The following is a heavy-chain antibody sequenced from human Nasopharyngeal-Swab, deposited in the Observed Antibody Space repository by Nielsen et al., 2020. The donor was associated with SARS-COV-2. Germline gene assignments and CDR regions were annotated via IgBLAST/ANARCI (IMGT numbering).Heavy chain of an antibody. CDR1: GYSFTSYW. Sequence: GGSLRLSCKGSGYSFTSYWIGWVRQMPGKGLKWMGIIYPGDSDTRYSPSFQGQVTISADKSISTAYLQWSSLKASDTAMYYCARLKSTVSPIDYWGQGTLVTVSS. CDR2: IYPGDSDT. CDR3: ARLKSTVSPIDY. V-gene: IGHV5-51*01. D-gene: IGHD4-17*01. J-gene: IGHJ4*02.